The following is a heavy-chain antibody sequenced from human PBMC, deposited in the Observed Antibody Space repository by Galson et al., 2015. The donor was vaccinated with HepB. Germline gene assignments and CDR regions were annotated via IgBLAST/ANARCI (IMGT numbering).Heavy chain of an antibody. CDR3: ARGPHIVVVTAILDWFDP. CDR2: IIPILGIA. CDR1: GGTFSSYA. Sequence: SVKVSCKASGGTFSSYAISWVRQAPGQGLEWMGRIIPILGIANYAQKFQGRVTITADKSTSTAYMKLSSLRSEGTAVYYCARGPHIVVVTAILDWFDPWGQGTLVTVSS. D-gene: IGHD2-21*02. J-gene: IGHJ5*02. V-gene: IGHV1-69*04.